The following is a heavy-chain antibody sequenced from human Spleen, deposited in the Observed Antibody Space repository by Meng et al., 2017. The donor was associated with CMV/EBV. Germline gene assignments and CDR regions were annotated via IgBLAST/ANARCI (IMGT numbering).Heavy chain of an antibody. D-gene: IGHD2-2*01. Sequence: ASVKVSCKASGYTFTSYGITWVRQAPGQGLEWMGWISAYNGSAKSAQKVQGRVTITTDESTNTAYMELSSLRSDDTAVYYCARVPSSLYGMDVWGQGTTVTVSS. CDR1: GYTFTSYG. CDR3: ARVPSSLYGMDV. J-gene: IGHJ6*02. V-gene: IGHV1-18*04. CDR2: ISAYNGSA.